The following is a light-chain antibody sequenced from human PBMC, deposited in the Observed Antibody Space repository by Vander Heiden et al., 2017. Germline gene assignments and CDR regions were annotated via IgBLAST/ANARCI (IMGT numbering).Light chain of an antibody. J-gene: IGLJ2*01. CDR3: QVWDSGSHVV. V-gene: IGLV3-1*01. Sequence: SFELTQPPSLSVSPGQTASITCSGERLGDKFACWYQQKPGQSPVLVIYQDNKRPSGIPERFAGSNSASTATLTISGTQPMDEADYYCQVWDSGSHVVFGGGTKLTGL. CDR2: QDN. CDR1: RLGDKF.